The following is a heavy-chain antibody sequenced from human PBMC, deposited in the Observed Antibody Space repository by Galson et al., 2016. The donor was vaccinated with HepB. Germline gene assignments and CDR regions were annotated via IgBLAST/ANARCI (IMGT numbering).Heavy chain of an antibody. CDR3: ARVYYGMDV. CDR2: ISDDGSEK. J-gene: IGHJ6*02. V-gene: IGHV3-30-3*01. Sequence: SLRLSCAASGFTFNSYVMYWVRQAPGKGLETAAVISDDGSEKYYADSVKGRFTISRDNSKNTLYLQMNSLRAEDTAVYYCARVYYGMDVWGQGTTVTVSS. CDR1: GFTFNSYV.